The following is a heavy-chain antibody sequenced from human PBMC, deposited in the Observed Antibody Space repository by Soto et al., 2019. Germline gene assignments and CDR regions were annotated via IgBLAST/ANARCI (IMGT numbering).Heavy chain of an antibody. Sequence: QVQLVQSGAEVNKPGSSVKVSCKASGVTFRTSSFNWVRQAPGQGLEWMGGLIPILGTPNYPQKFQGRVTIIADESTSTAYMELNSLRSEDTAVYYGAREAGGLDVGGGGYFDDWGQGTLVTVSS. D-gene: IGHD2-15*01. CDR2: LIPILGTP. V-gene: IGHV1-69*11. CDR3: AREAGGLDVGGGGYFDD. CDR1: GVTFRTSS. J-gene: IGHJ4*02.